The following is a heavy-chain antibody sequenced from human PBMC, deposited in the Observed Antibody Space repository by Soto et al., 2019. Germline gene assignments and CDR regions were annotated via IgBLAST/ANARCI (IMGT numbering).Heavy chain of an antibody. CDR2: IYYSGST. CDR1: GGSISSVIYY. Sequence: PSDTLSLTCTVSGGSISSVIYYWSWIRQHPGKGLEWIGYIYYSGSTYYNPSLKSRVTISVDTSKNQFSLKLSSVTAADTAVYYCASYCSGGSCKPRPYGMDVWGQGTTVTVSS. J-gene: IGHJ6*02. D-gene: IGHD2-15*01. V-gene: IGHV4-31*03. CDR3: ASYCSGGSCKPRPYGMDV.